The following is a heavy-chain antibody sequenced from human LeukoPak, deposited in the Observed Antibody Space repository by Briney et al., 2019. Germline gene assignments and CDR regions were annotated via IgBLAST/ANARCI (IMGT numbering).Heavy chain of an antibody. CDR2: ISYDGSNK. J-gene: IGHJ2*01. V-gene: IGHV3-30-3*01. CDR3: ARGLVPGYFDL. Sequence: GGSLRLSCAASGFTFSSYAMHWVRQAPGKGLEWVAVISYDGSNKYYADSVKGRFTISRDNSKNTLYLQMNSLRAEDTAVYYCARGLVPGYFDLWGRGTLVTVSS. CDR1: GFTFSSYA. D-gene: IGHD6-19*01.